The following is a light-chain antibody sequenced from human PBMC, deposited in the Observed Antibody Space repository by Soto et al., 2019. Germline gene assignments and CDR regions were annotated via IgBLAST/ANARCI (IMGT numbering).Light chain of an antibody. CDR3: QKYNSAPQT. CDR1: HGISNY. V-gene: IGKV1-27*01. Sequence: DIQMTQSPSSLSASVGDRVTITCRASHGISNYLAWYQHKPGKVPKLLIYAASTLQSAVPSRFSGRGSGTDFTLTISSLQPEDVANYYCQKYNSAPQTFGQGTKVEI. J-gene: IGKJ1*01. CDR2: AAS.